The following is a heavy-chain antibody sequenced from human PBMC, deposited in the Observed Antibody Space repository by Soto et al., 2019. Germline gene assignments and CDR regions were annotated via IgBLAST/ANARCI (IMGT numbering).Heavy chain of an antibody. V-gene: IGHV3-66*01. CDR2: IYSGGST. J-gene: IGHJ4*02. Sequence: EVQLVESGGGLVQPGGSLRLSCAASGFTVSSNCMTWVRQAPGKGLEWVSVIYSGGSTNYADSVKGRFTISRDDSKNTLFLQMNSLRAEDTAVYYCATAKLLLPWLFDYWGQGTLVTVSS. CDR1: GFTVSSNC. CDR3: ATAKLLLPWLFDY. D-gene: IGHD2-15*01.